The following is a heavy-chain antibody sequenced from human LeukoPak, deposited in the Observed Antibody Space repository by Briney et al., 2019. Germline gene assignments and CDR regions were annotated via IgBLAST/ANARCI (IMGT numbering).Heavy chain of an antibody. V-gene: IGHV3-15*01. CDR1: GFTFSNAW. D-gene: IGHD3-22*01. Sequence: GGSLRLSCAASGFTFSNAWMSWVRQAPGKGLEWVGRIKSKTDGGTTDYAAPVKGRFTISRDDSKNTLYLQMNSLKTEDTAVYYCTTDRYYDSSGYYRHFDYWGQGTLVTVSS. CDR3: TTDRYYDSSGYYRHFDY. J-gene: IGHJ4*02. CDR2: IKSKTDGGTT.